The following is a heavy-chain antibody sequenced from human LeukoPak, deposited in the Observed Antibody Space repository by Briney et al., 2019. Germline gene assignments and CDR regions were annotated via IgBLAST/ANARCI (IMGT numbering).Heavy chain of an antibody. CDR2: IKQDRSEK. CDR1: GFTFTNYW. CDR3: ARLREIPVFGVVTKSTSYFDY. V-gene: IGHV3-7*01. D-gene: IGHD3-3*01. Sequence: QTGGSLRLSCAASGFTFTNYWMSWVRQAPGKGLELVANIKQDRSEKYYVDSVKGRFTISRDNAKNSLYLQMNSLRAEDTAGYYCARLREIPVFGVVTKSTSYFDYWGQGTLVTVSS. J-gene: IGHJ4*02.